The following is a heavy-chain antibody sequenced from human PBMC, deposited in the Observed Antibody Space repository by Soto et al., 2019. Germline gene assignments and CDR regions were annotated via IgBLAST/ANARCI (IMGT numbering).Heavy chain of an antibody. CDR3: ARVVEATVTPDY. CDR1: GYTFTTYG. V-gene: IGHV1-18*01. CDR2: ISAYNGNT. D-gene: IGHD4-17*01. J-gene: IGHJ4*02. Sequence: QVQLVQSGAEVKKPGASVKVSCKASGYTFTTYGISWVRQAPGQGLEWMGWISAYNGNTNYAQSLQGRVTMTTDTSTSTAFMDLRSLTSDDTAVYYCARVVEATVTPDYCGQGTLVAVSS.